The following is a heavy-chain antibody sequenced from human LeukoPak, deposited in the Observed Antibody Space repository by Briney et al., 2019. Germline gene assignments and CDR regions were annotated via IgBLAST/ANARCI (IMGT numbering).Heavy chain of an antibody. CDR2: INQDGNEK. CDR1: GFTFSAYW. CDR3: AREGPSHDY. V-gene: IGHV3-7*01. J-gene: IGHJ4*02. Sequence: GGSLRLSCAASGFTFSAYWMAWVRQAPGKGLEWVANINQDGNEKYHVYSVQGRFTISRDNAKNSLYLQMDSLRLEDTAVYYCAREGPSHDYWGPGTLVTVSS.